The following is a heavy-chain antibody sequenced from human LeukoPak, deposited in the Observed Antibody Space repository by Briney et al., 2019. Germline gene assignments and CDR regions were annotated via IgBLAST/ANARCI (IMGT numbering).Heavy chain of an antibody. Sequence: SETLSLTCTVSGGSISSSSYYWGWIRQPPGKGLERIGEINHSGSTNYNPSLKSRVTISVDKSKNQFSLKLSSVTAADTAVYYCARDSSSSWYCSLDYWGQGTMVTVSS. J-gene: IGHJ3*01. D-gene: IGHD6-13*01. V-gene: IGHV4-39*07. CDR1: GGSISSSSYY. CDR3: ARDSSSSWYCSLDY. CDR2: INHSGST.